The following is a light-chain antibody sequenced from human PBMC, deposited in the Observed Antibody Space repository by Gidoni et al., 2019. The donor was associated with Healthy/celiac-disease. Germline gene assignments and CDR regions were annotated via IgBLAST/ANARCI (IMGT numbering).Light chain of an antibody. CDR3: QQYYSYPYT. J-gene: IGKJ2*01. CDR1: QGISRY. Sequence: AIRITHSPSSLSASTGDKVTTTCRAIQGISRYLACYQQKPGKAPKLLTDAASTLQRGVPSGFSGSGSGADFTLTSSCQQSEDVATYYCQQYYSYPYTFGQGTKLEIK. V-gene: IGKV1-8*01. CDR2: AAS.